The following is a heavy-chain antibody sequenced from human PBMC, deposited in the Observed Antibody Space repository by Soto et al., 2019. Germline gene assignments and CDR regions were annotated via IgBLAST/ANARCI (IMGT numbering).Heavy chain of an antibody. CDR2: MNPNSGNT. Sequence: QVQLVQSGAEVKKPGASVKVSCKASGYTFTSYDINWVRQATGQGLEWMGWMNPNSGNTGYAQKFQGRVTMSRNTSISTAYIELSSLRSEDTAVYYCARRGYSSSWYYYYYYGMDVWGQGTRVTVSS. V-gene: IGHV1-8*01. D-gene: IGHD6-13*01. CDR3: ARRGYSSSWYYYYYYGMDV. CDR1: GYTFTSYD. J-gene: IGHJ6*02.